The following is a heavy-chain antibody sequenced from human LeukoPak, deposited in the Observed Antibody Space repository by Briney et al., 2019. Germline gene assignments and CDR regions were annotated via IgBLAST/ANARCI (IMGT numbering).Heavy chain of an antibody. CDR3: ARGGSGTYFAFDI. Sequence: GGSLRLSCAASEFTVSSDYMNWVRQAPGKGLEWVSVIYSGGSTYYADSVKGRFTISRDNSENTLYLQMNSLRAEDTAVHYCARGGSGTYFAFDIRGQGTMVTVSS. CDR1: EFTVSSDY. V-gene: IGHV3-66*01. J-gene: IGHJ3*02. CDR2: IYSGGST. D-gene: IGHD3-10*01.